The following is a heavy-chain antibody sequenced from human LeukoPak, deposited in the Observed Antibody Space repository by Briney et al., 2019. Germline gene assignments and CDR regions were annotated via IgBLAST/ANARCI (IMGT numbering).Heavy chain of an antibody. CDR2: SGTVGDT. Sequence: GGSLRLSCAASGFTSSAYDMHWFRQITEGGLEWAQTSGTVGDTFYSDSVKGRFTISRENAKNSVHLQMNSLRVEDSAIYFCVRATMPYIINGRRFDYWGQGTLVTVSS. D-gene: IGHD2-2*01. CDR3: VRATMPYIINGRRFDY. CDR1: GFTSSAYD. J-gene: IGHJ4*02. V-gene: IGHV3-13*04.